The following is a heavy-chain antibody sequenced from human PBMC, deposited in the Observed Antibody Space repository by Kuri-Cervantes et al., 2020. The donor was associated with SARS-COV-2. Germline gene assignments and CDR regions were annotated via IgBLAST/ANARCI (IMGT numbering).Heavy chain of an antibody. Sequence: ASVKVSCKASGYTFSEYYIHWVRQAPGQGLEWMGWINPKSGGAKYAQRLQGRATMTRDTSISTVYMDLSSLRSDGTAVYYCARQGSELAVYYFDYWGQGTLVTVSS. D-gene: IGHD6-13*01. CDR3: ARQGSELAVYYFDY. V-gene: IGHV1-2*02. CDR2: INPKSGGA. J-gene: IGHJ4*02. CDR1: GYTFSEYY.